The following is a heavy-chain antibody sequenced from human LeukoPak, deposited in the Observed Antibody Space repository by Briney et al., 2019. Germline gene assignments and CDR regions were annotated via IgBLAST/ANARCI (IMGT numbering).Heavy chain of an antibody. D-gene: IGHD3-10*01. V-gene: IGHV3-7*04. CDR1: GFTFRNYW. J-gene: IGHJ4*02. CDR2: IKEDGNEK. CDR3: AGGGKATFDY. Sequence: GGSLRLSCAASGFTFRNYWMSWVRQAPGKGLEWVANIKEDGNEKHYVDSVKGRFTISRDNAKNSLWLQMNSLRAEDTAVYYCAGGGKATFDYWGQGTLVTVSS.